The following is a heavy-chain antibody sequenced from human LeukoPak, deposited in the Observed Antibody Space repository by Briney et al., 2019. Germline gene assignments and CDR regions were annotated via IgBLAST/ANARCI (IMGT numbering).Heavy chain of an antibody. CDR2: ISYDGTNQ. J-gene: IGHJ4*02. Sequence: PGGSLRLSCAASGFTFNNYGMHWVRQAPGKGLEWVAVISYDGTNQYYADSVKGRLTISRDNSKNTLYLQMNSRRAEDTAAYYCAKDADGHNHGGIYYFDYWGQRTLVTVSS. D-gene: IGHD5-24*01. CDR1: GFTFNNYG. CDR3: AKDADGHNHGGIYYFDY. V-gene: IGHV3-30*18.